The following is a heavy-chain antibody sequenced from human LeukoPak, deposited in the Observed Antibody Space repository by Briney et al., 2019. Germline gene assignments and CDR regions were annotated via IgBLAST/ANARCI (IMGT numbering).Heavy chain of an antibody. Sequence: SQTLSLTCTVSGGSISSGSYYWSWIRQPAGKGLEWIGRIYTSGSTNYNPSLKSRVTMSIDTSKNQFSLKLSSVTAADAAVYYCARDQFYCSSTSCYNAFDIWGQGTMVTVSS. D-gene: IGHD2-2*02. CDR3: ARDQFYCSSTSCYNAFDI. J-gene: IGHJ3*02. V-gene: IGHV4-61*02. CDR2: IYTSGST. CDR1: GGSISSGSYY.